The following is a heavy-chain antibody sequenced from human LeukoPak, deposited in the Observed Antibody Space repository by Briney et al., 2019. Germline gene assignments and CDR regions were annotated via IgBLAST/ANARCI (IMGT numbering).Heavy chain of an antibody. CDR3: AGYNYDILTGYFDY. D-gene: IGHD3-9*01. CDR2: IYYSGST. Sequence: PSETLSLTCTVSGGSISSYYWSWIRQPPGKGLEWIGYIYYSGSTNYNPSLKSRVTMSVDTSKNQFSLKLSSVTAADTAVYYCAGYNYDILTGYFDYWGQGTLVTVSS. J-gene: IGHJ4*02. V-gene: IGHV4-59*12. CDR1: GGSISSYY.